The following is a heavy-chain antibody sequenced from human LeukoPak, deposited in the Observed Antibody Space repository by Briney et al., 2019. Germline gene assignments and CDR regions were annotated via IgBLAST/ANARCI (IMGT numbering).Heavy chain of an antibody. CDR2: IYYSGST. V-gene: IGHV4-61*01. CDR3: ARGENGEPFDY. D-gene: IGHD4-17*01. CDR1: GGSISSSSYY. J-gene: IGHJ4*02. Sequence: PSETLSLTCTVSGGSISSSSYYWSWIRQPPGKGLEWIGYIYYSGSTNYNPSLKSRVTISVDTSKNQFSLKLSSVTAADTAVYYCARGENGEPFDYWGQGTLVTVSS.